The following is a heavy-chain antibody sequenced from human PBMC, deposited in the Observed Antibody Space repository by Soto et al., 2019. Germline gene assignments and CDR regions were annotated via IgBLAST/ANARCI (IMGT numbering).Heavy chain of an antibody. CDR2: ISAYNGNT. CDR1: GYTFTSYG. Sequence: GASVKVSCKASGYTFTSYGISWVRQAPGQGLEWMGWISAYNGNTNYAQKLQGRVTMTTDTSTSTAYMELRSLRSDDTAVYYCARDFHPSHVPAAKPYYFDYWGQGTLVTVSS. CDR3: ARDFHPSHVPAAKPYYFDY. V-gene: IGHV1-18*01. D-gene: IGHD2-2*01. J-gene: IGHJ4*02.